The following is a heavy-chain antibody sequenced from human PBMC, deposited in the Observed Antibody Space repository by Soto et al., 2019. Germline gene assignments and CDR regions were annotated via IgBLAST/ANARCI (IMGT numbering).Heavy chain of an antibody. CDR1: GYSFTSYW. CDR3: ARTSMQSRGYSYGHGGMDV. D-gene: IGHD5-18*01. V-gene: IGHV5-10-1*01. CDR2: IDPSDSYT. Sequence: EVQLVQSGAEVKKPGESLRISCKGSGYSFTSYWISWVRQMPGKGLEWMGRIDPSDSYTNYSPSFQGHVTISADKSIITAYLQWSSLKASDTAMYYCARTSMQSRGYSYGHGGMDVWGPGTTVTVSS. J-gene: IGHJ6*02.